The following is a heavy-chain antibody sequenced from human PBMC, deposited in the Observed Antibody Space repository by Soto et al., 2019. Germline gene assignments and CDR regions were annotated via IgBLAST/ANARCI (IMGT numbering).Heavy chain of an antibody. CDR2: IYDSRSP. J-gene: IGHJ5*02. CDR3: ARGGRFQFSNWFDP. Sequence: QVQLQESGPGLVKPSQTLSLTCTVSGGSISSGGYYWSWIRQHPGKGLEWIAYIYDSRSPYYNPSLKSRLTISVDTSKNQFSLKVTSVTAADTAVYYCARGGRFQFSNWFDPWGQGTLVTVSS. D-gene: IGHD3-10*01. CDR1: GGSISSGGYY. V-gene: IGHV4-31*03.